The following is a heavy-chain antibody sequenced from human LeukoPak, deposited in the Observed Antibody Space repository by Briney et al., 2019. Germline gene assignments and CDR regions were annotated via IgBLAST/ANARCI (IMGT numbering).Heavy chain of an antibody. J-gene: IGHJ4*02. Sequence: GGSLGLSCAAPGFIFSTYGMHWVRQAPGKGLEWVAVIWYDGSDIYYADSVKGRFTHSRDNSKNTLYLQVNRLRAEDTAVYYCARDLSMVRGPLDYWGQGTLVTVSS. CDR1: GFIFSTYG. V-gene: IGHV3-33*01. CDR3: ARDLSMVRGPLDY. D-gene: IGHD3-10*01. CDR2: IWYDGSDI.